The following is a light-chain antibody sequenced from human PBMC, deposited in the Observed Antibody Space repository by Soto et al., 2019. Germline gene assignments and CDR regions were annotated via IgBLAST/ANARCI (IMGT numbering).Light chain of an antibody. CDR3: QSYDSSLSGLYV. V-gene: IGLV1-40*01. Sequence: QYVLTQPPSVSGAPGQRVTISCTGSSSNIGAGYDVHWYQQLPGTAPKLLIYGNSNRPSVVPDRFSGSKSGTSASLAITGLQAEDEADYYCQSYDSSLSGLYVFGTGTKVTVL. CDR1: SSNIGAGYD. J-gene: IGLJ1*01. CDR2: GNS.